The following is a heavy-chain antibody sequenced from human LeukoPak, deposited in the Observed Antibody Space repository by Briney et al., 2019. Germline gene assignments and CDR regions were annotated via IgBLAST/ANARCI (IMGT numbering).Heavy chain of an antibody. J-gene: IGHJ4*02. CDR1: GGSISSHY. Sequence: SETLSLTCTVSGGSISSHYWSWIRQPPGKGLEWIGYIYYSGSTNYNPSLKSRVTISVDTSKNQFSLKLSSVTAADTAVYYCARGGYSYGRHDYWGQETLVTVSS. V-gene: IGHV4-59*11. CDR2: IYYSGST. CDR3: ARGGYSYGRHDY. D-gene: IGHD5-18*01.